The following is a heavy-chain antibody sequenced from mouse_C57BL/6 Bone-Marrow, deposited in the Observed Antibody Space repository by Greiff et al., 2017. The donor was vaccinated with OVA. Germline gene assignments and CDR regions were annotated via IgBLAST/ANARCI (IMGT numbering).Heavy chain of an antibody. J-gene: IGHJ3*01. D-gene: IGHD2-3*01. CDR2: IYPRSGNT. CDR1: GYTFTSYG. V-gene: IGHV1-81*01. CDR3: ARGGVYDGYFAY. Sequence: QVHVKQSGAELARPGASVKLSCKASGYTFTSYGISWVKQRTGQGLEWIGEIYPRSGNTYYNEKFKGKATLTADKSSSTAYMELRSLTSEDSAVYFCARGGVYDGYFAYWGQGTLVTVSA.